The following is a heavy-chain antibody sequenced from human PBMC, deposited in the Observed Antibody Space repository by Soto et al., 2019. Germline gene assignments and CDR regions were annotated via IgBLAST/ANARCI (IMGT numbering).Heavy chain of an antibody. J-gene: IGHJ1*01. CDR2: VISASGSV. D-gene: IGHD4-17*01. V-gene: IGHV1-69*06. Sequence: QVQVVQSGAEVKKPGSSVKISCKASGRIFSSFPTSWVRQVPGQGLEWMGGVISASGSVTYAQKFQGRVITTAANSASTGYMELTRLTSDDAAIYYCARMGSRVAYGGFLDQWGPGTMVTVSS. CDR1: GRIFSSFP. CDR3: ARMGSRVAYGGFLDQ.